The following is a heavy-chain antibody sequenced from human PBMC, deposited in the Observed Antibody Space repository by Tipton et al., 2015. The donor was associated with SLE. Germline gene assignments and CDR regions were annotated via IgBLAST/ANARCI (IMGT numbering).Heavy chain of an antibody. CDR1: GFTFSTYA. Sequence: SLRLSCAASGFTFSTYAMHWVRQAPGKGLEWVAVISYHGGEKYYADSVKGRFTVSRDNSKNTQYLEMNSLRTEDTALYYCARDRGYSGYDFAFDIWGQGTMVTVPS. D-gene: IGHD5-12*01. CDR2: ISYHGGEK. CDR3: ARDRGYSGYDFAFDI. J-gene: IGHJ3*02. V-gene: IGHV3-30*04.